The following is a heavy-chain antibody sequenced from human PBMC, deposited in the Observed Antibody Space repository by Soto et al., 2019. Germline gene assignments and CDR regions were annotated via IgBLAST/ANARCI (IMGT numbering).Heavy chain of an antibody. CDR1: GYTFTSYG. CDR3: ARDQVSVAATIPDAFDI. Sequence: ASVKVSCKASGYTFTSYGISWVRQAPGQRLEWMGWISAYNGNTNYAQKLQGRVTMTTDTSTSTAYMELRSLRSDDTAVYYCARDQVSVAATIPDAFDIWGQGTMVTVSS. D-gene: IGHD2-15*01. V-gene: IGHV1-18*01. J-gene: IGHJ3*02. CDR2: ISAYNGNT.